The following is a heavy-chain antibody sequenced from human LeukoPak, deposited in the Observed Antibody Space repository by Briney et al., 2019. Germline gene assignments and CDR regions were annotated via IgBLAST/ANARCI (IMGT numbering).Heavy chain of an antibody. D-gene: IGHD3-22*01. CDR3: ARDFDTSGYYFHY. J-gene: IGHJ4*02. CDR2: IYFTGST. V-gene: IGHV4-59*12. CDR1: GGSISSYY. Sequence: SETLSLTCTVSGGSISSYYWSWIRQPPGKGLEWIGYIYFTGSTNYNPSLKSRVTMSVDTSNNQFSLKLTSVTAADTAVYYCARDFDTSGYYFHYWGQGTLVTVSS.